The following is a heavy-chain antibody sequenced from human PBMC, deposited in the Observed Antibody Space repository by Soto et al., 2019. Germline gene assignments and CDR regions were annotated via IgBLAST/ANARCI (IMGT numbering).Heavy chain of an antibody. CDR1: GASISSYY. D-gene: IGHD1-26*01. Sequence: QVQLQESGPGLVKPSETLSLTCTVSGASISSYYWSWIRQPPGKGLEWVGFIFHSGSTNCNPSLTSRVTFAIHPSKTQFSLKLTSVTAAPPACYYCARDHSGSSPFDNWGQGILITVSS. CDR2: IFHSGST. J-gene: IGHJ4*02. CDR3: ARDHSGSSPFDN. V-gene: IGHV4-59*01.